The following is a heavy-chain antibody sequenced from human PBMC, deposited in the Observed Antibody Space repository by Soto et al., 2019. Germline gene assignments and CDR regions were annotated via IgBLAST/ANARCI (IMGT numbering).Heavy chain of an antibody. D-gene: IGHD1-26*01. J-gene: IGHJ4*02. CDR3: ALALGPTTGLDY. CDR1: GASTVSHYH. V-gene: IGHV4-31*02. CDR2: IFNSGTT. Sequence: QVQLQESGPGLVKPSQTLSLTCSVSGASTVSHYHWTWIRQPPGKGLEWMGYIFNSGTTFYNPSLTSRLSISMDTSGNHFSLELRSVTAPDTAVYYCALALGPTTGLDYWGQGTLVTVSS.